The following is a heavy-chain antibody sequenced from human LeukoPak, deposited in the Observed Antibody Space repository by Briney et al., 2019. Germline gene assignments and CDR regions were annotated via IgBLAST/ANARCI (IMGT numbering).Heavy chain of an antibody. CDR1: GYTFGTHW. CDR2: INPSGDFR. Sequence: ASVKVSCKASGYTFGTHWMHWVRQAPGQGLEWMGIINPSGDFRSYAQKFQGRVTVTRDMSTRTVYMELSDLEPEDTAVYYCARDYSGEWEQLTGWWLDPWGQGTLVIVSS. CDR3: ARDYSGEWEQLTGWWLDP. D-gene: IGHD1-26*01. J-gene: IGHJ5*02. V-gene: IGHV1-46*01.